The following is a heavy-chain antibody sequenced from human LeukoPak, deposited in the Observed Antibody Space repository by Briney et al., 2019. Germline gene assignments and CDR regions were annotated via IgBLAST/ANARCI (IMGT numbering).Heavy chain of an antibody. CDR2: IYYSGST. CDR1: GGSISSSSYY. J-gene: IGHJ4*02. Sequence: SETLSLTWTVSGGSISSSSYYWGWIRQLPGKGLEWIGSIYYSGSTYYNPSLKSRVTISVDTSKNQFSLKLSSVTAADTAVYYCARHTPLFDYWGQGTLVTVSS. CDR3: ARHTPLFDY. V-gene: IGHV4-39*01. D-gene: IGHD2-15*01.